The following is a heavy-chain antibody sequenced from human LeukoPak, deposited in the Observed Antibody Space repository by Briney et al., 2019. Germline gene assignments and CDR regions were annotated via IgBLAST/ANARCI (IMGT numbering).Heavy chain of an antibody. V-gene: IGHV4-59*01. CDR2: IYYSGST. CDR1: GGSISSYY. D-gene: IGHD3-10*01. J-gene: IGHJ3*02. Sequence: SETLSLTCTVSGGSISSYYWTWIRQPPGKGLEWIGYIYYSGSTNYNPSLKSRVTISADTSKNQFSLKLSSVTAADTAVYYCARDLGGYGALDIWGQGTMVTVSS. CDR3: ARDLGGYGALDI.